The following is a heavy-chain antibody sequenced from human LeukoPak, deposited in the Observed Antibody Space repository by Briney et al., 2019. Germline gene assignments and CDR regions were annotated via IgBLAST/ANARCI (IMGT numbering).Heavy chain of an antibody. V-gene: IGHV3-23*01. J-gene: IGHJ5*02. CDR1: GFTFSSYA. CDR2: ISGSGGST. Sequence: GGSLRLSCAASGFTFSSYAMSWVRQAPGKGLEWVSAISGSGGSTYYADSVKGRFTISRDNSKNTLYLQMNSLRAEDTAVYYCARVDAQLFLTGGEFDPWGQGTLVTVSS. CDR3: ARVDAQLFLTGGEFDP. D-gene: IGHD2-8*02.